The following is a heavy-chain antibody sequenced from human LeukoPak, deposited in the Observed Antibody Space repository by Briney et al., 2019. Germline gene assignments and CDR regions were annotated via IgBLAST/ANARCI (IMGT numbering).Heavy chain of an antibody. D-gene: IGHD5-18*01. J-gene: IGHJ4*02. CDR1: GFTFSSYA. CDR2: ISYDGSNK. CDR3: ARERRVDTAMVFYFDY. Sequence: GGSLRLSCAASGFTFSSYAMHWVRQAPGKGLEWVAVISYDGSNKYYADSVKGRFTISRDNSKNTLYLQMNSLRAEDTAVYYCARERRVDTAMVFYFDYWGQGTLVTVS. V-gene: IGHV3-30-3*01.